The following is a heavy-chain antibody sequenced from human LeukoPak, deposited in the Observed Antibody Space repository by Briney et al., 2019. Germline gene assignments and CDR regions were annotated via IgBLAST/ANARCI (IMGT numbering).Heavy chain of an antibody. CDR1: GFPFGVYA. D-gene: IGHD3-10*01. CDR3: AREGFGSYVFDI. V-gene: IGHV3-30-3*01. J-gene: IGHJ3*02. CDR2: ISNDGSNK. Sequence: PGGSLRLSCAASGFPFGVYAVHWVRQAPGKGLEWVAVISNDGSNKYYADSVKGRFTISRDNSKNTLYLQMNSLTAEDTAPYYCAREGFGSYVFDIWGQGTMVTVSS.